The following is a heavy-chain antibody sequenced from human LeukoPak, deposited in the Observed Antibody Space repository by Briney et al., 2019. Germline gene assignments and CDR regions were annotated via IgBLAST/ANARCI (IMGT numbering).Heavy chain of an antibody. CDR2: ISWNSGSI. Sequence: GGSLRLSCAASGLTFDDYAMHGVRQVPGKGLEWVSGISWNSGSIGYAASVTGRFTISRDNAKNPLYLQMNSLRAEDTALYYCAKGTGYSYGNNWFDPWGQGTLVTVSS. CDR1: GLTFDDYA. J-gene: IGHJ5*02. CDR3: AKGTGYSYGNNWFDP. V-gene: IGHV3-9*01. D-gene: IGHD5-18*01.